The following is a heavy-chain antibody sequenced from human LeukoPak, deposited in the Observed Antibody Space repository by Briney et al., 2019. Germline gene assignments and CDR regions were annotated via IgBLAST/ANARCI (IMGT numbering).Heavy chain of an antibody. Sequence: VSGKVSCKASGYTFTSYYIHWVRQAPGQGLEWMGVIKPSAGSTIYAQKFQGRVTVTGDTSTSTVYMELSSLRTDDTAVYYCCRNVASGLDYWGQGTLVTVSS. D-gene: IGHD3-10*01. CDR1: GYTFTSYY. CDR2: IKPSAGST. V-gene: IGHV1-46*03. CDR3: CRNVASGLDY. J-gene: IGHJ4*02.